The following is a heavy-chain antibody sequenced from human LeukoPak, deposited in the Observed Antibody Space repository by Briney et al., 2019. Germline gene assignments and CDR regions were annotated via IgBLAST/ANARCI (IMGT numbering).Heavy chain of an antibody. V-gene: IGHV3-74*01. J-gene: IGHJ5*02. D-gene: IGHD3-3*01. CDR3: ARGFGAPAP. Sequence: GGSLRLSCAASGFTFSNYWMHWVRQAPGKGLVWVSRINGDGSRTNYADSVKGRFTISRDNAKNTLYLQMSILRVEDTALYYCARGFGAPAPWGQGTLVTVSS. CDR2: INGDGSRT. CDR1: GFTFSNYW.